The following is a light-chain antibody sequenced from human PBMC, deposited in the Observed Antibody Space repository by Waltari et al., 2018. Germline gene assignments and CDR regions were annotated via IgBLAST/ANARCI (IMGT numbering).Light chain of an antibody. J-gene: IGLJ3*02. V-gene: IGLV1-40*01. CDR2: GKR. CDR3: QSYDSSLSGSV. CDR1: SSNIGAGYD. Sequence: QSVLTQPPSVSGAPGQRVTISCTGSSSNIGAGYDVHWYPQLPGPAPHVLMYGKRTRAAGVRDQIGGSKSGTSDSLASTVLQAEDEADYYCQSYDSSLSGSVFGGGTKLTVL.